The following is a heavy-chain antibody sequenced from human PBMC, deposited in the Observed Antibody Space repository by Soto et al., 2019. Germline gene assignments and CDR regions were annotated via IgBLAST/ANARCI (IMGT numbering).Heavy chain of an antibody. J-gene: IGHJ6*02. D-gene: IGHD2-2*01. CDR1: GGTFSSYA. CDR3: ARGDIVVVPAAMFGMDV. V-gene: IGHV1-69*01. Sequence: QVQLVQSGAEVKKPGSSVKVSCKASGGTFSSYAISWVRQAHGQGLEWMGGTMPIFGTANYAQKFQGRVTSTADESTSTAYMELSRLRSEDTAVYYCARGDIVVVPAAMFGMDVWGQGTTVTVSS. CDR2: TMPIFGTA.